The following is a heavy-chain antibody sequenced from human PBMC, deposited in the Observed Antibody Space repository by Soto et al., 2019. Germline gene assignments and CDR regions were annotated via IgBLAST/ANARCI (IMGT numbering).Heavy chain of an antibody. J-gene: IGHJ6*02. CDR3: ARTTEGGVVAGIWDYYYGMDV. V-gene: IGHV6-1*01. CDR1: GDSVSSNSAA. D-gene: IGHD6-19*01. CDR2: TYYRSKWYN. Sequence: QVQLQQSGPGLVRPSQTLSLTCAISGDSVSSNSAAWNWIRQSPSRVLEWLGRTYYRSKWYNGYTVSVKSRMSINPDTSKNQFSLHLNSVTPEDTAVYYCARTTEGGVVAGIWDYYYGMDVWGQGTTVTVSS.